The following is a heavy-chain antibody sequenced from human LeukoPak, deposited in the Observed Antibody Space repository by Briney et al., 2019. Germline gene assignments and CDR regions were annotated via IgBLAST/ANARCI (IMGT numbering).Heavy chain of an antibody. D-gene: IGHD3-9*01. V-gene: IGHV1-8*01. J-gene: IGHJ3*02. CDR1: GYTFTSYD. Sequence: ASVKVSCKASGYTFTSYDINWVRQATGQGLEWRGWMNPNRGNTGYAQKFQGRVTMTRNTSLSTAYMELSSLRSEHTAVYYCARGQTGSVRYFDWLLSPHDAFDIWGQGTMVTVSS. CDR3: ARGQTGSVRYFDWLLSPHDAFDI. CDR2: MNPNRGNT.